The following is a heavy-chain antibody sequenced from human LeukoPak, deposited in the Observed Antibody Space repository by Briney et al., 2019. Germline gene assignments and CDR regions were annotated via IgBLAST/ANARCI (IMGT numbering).Heavy chain of an antibody. D-gene: IGHD6-13*01. CDR1: GGTFSSYA. CDR2: IIPIFGTA. V-gene: IGHV1-69*01. Sequence: SVKVSCKASGGTFSSYAISWVRQAPGQGLEWMGGIIPIFGTANYAQKFQGRVTITADESTSTAYMELSSLRSEDTAEYYCARVGQGVLDIWGQGTMVTVSS. CDR3: ARVGQGVLDI. J-gene: IGHJ3*02.